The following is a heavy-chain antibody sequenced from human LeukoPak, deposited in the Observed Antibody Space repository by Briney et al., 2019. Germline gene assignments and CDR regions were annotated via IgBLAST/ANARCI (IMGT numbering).Heavy chain of an antibody. CDR1: GFSLSTSGVG. V-gene: IGHV2-5*01. Sequence: SGPTLVNPTQTLTLTCTFSGFSLSTSGVGVGWIRQPPRKALEWLALIYWNDDKHYSPSLKSRLTITKDTSKNQVVLTMTNMGPVYLATYCCAPRRECLTYNWLDPWGQGTLVTVCS. CDR2: IYWNDDK. D-gene: IGHD3-3*01. J-gene: IGHJ5*02. CDR3: APRRECLTYNWLDP.